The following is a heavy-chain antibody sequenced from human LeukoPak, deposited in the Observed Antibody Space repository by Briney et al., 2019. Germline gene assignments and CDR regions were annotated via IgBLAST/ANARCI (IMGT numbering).Heavy chain of an antibody. CDR3: ARLMTTANALDI. V-gene: IGHV4-59*08. J-gene: IGHJ3*02. D-gene: IGHD4-17*01. CDR1: GGSISSYC. CDR2: THYSGNT. Sequence: PSETLSLTCTFSGGSISSYCWSWIRQPPGKGLEWIGYTHYSGNTKYNPSLNSRVIFSVDTSKNQFSLKLSSVTAADTALYYCARLMTTANALDIWGHGTMVTVSS.